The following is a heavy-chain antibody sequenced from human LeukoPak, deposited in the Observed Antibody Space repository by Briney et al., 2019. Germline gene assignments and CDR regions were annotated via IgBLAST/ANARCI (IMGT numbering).Heavy chain of an antibody. D-gene: IGHD6-13*01. V-gene: IGHV4-38-2*01. CDR2: IYHSGST. Sequence: SETLSLTCAVSGYSISSGYYWGWIRQPPGEGLEWIGSIYHSGSTYYNPSLKSRVTISVDTSKNQFSLKLSSVTAADTAVYYCARRGSSSWKIYYYYYMDVWGKGTTVTVSS. CDR1: GYSISSGYY. CDR3: ARRGSSSWKIYYYYYMDV. J-gene: IGHJ6*03.